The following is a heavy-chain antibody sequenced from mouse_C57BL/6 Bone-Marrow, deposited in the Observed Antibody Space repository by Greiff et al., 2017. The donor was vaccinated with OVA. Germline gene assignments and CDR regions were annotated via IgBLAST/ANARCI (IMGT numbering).Heavy chain of an antibody. CDR3: GRWGPLEY. Sequence: QVQLQQPGAELVRPGSSVKLSCKASGYTFTSYWMHWVKQRPIQGLEWIGNIDPSDSDTHYNQKFKDKATLTVDKSSSTAYMQLSSLTSEDSAVYSCGRWGPLEYWGKGTTLTVSS. J-gene: IGHJ2*01. D-gene: IGHD3-3*01. V-gene: IGHV1-52*01. CDR2: IDPSDSDT. CDR1: GYTFTSYW.